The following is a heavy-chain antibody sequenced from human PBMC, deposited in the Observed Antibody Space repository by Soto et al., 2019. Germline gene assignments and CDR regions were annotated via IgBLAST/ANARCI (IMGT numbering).Heavy chain of an antibody. CDR2: ISGSGGST. J-gene: IGHJ6*02. D-gene: IGHD4-17*01. CDR3: AKDHYGEYYYGMDV. V-gene: IGHV3-23*01. CDR1: GFTFSSYA. Sequence: GGSLRLSCAASGFTFSSYAMSWVRQAPGKGLEWVSAISGSGGSTYYADSVTGRFTISRDNSKNTLYLQMNSLRAEDTAVYYCAKDHYGEYYYGMDVWGQGTTVTVSS.